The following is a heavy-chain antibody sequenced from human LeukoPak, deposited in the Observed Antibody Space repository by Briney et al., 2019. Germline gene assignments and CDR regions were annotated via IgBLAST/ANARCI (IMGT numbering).Heavy chain of an antibody. CDR2: IYYSGST. CDR3: ASTTMVRDY. CDR1: GGSISSSSYY. D-gene: IGHD3-10*01. Sequence: SETLSLTCTVSGGSISSSSYYWGWIRQPPGKGLEWIGSIYYSGSTYYNPSLKSRVTISVDTSKNQFSLKLSSVTAADTAVYYCASTTMVRDYWGQGPLVTVSS. J-gene: IGHJ4*02. V-gene: IGHV4-39*07.